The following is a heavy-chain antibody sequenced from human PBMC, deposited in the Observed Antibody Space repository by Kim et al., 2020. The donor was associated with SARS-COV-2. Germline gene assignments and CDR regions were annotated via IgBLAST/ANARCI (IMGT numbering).Heavy chain of an antibody. D-gene: IGHD5-18*01. Sequence: GGSLRLSCAASGFTFSSYAMSWVRQAPGKGLEWVSAISGSGGSTYYADSVKGRFTISRDNSKNTLYLQMNSLRAEDTAVYYCAKDQVDTAMVRYGMDVWGQGTTVTVSS. CDR2: ISGSGGST. CDR1: GFTFSSYA. J-gene: IGHJ6*02. CDR3: AKDQVDTAMVRYGMDV. V-gene: IGHV3-23*01.